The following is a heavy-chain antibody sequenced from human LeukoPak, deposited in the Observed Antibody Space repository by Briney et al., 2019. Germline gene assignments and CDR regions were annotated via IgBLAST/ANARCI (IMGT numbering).Heavy chain of an antibody. CDR2: IIPILGIA. CDR1: GGTFSSYA. V-gene: IGHV1-69*04. D-gene: IGHD2-21*02. J-gene: IGHJ4*02. CDR3: ALAYCGGDCYSMSGYFDY. Sequence: SVKVSCKASGGTFSSYAISWVRQAPGQGLEWMGRIIPILGIANYAQKFQGRVTITADKSTSTAYMELSSLRSEDTAVYYCALAYCGGDCYSMSGYFDYWGQGTLVTVSS.